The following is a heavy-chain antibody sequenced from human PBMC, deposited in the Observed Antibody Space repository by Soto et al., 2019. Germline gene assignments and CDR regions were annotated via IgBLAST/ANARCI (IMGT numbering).Heavy chain of an antibody. CDR3: AKDRLVVRDYDAFDI. D-gene: IGHD2-15*01. V-gene: IGHV3-23*01. CDR2: ISGSGGST. CDR1: GFTFSSYA. Sequence: GGSLRLSCAASGFTFSSYAMSWVRQAPGKGLEWVSAISGSGGSTYYADSVKGRFTISRDNSKNALYLQMNSLRAEDTAVYYCAKDRLVVRDYDAFDIWGQGTMVTVSS. J-gene: IGHJ3*02.